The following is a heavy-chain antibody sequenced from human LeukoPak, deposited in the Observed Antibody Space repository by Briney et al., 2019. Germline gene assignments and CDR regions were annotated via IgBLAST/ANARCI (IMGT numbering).Heavy chain of an antibody. D-gene: IGHD1-14*01. CDR2: IGSDNKP. CDR1: GFTFSAYA. CDR3: ARDLTGPFDY. Sequence: PGGSLRLSCEASGFTFSAYAMTWVRQAPGKGLEWVSSIGSDNKPHYSESVKGRFAISRDNSKNTLYLQMNSLRSDDTAVYYCARDLTGPFDYWGQGTLVTVSS. J-gene: IGHJ4*02. V-gene: IGHV3-23*01.